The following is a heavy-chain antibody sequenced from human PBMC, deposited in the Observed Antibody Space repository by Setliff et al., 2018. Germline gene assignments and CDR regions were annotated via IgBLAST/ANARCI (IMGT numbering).Heavy chain of an antibody. CDR3: VKGSQYLPVGDF. J-gene: IGHJ4*02. Sequence: GGSLRLSCAASGFGFSTATMNRVRQTPGGRLEWVSSISGRSDYIRYTDSVKGRFAISRDNADNSLYLQMNDLRAEDTAVYYCVKGSQYLPVGDFWGQGTLVTVSS. D-gene: IGHD2-2*01. CDR2: ISGRSDYI. V-gene: IGHV3-21*01. CDR1: GFGFSTAT.